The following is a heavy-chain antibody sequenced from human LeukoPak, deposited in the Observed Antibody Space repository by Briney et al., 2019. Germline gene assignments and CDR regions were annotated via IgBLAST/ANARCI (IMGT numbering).Heavy chain of an antibody. J-gene: IGHJ4*02. CDR1: GITLSNYG. Sequence: GGSLRLSCAASGITLSNYGMSWVRQAPGKGLEWVAGISGSAGGTIYAASVKGRFTTSRDNAKNTLYLQMNSLRAEDTAVYFCAKRGIVIRAVIIVGFHKEAYYFDDWGQGALVTVSS. V-gene: IGHV3-23*01. CDR2: ISGSAGGT. D-gene: IGHD3-10*01. CDR3: AKRGIVIRAVIIVGFHKEAYYFDD.